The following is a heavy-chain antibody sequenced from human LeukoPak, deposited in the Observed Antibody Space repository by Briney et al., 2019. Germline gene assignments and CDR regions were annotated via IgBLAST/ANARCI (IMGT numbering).Heavy chain of an antibody. Sequence: GGSLRLSCAASGFTFNSYAMGWVRQAPGKGLEWVGRIKSKSDGGTTEYAAPVRGRFTISRDDSENTVYLQMNSLKSEDTAVYFCTTYRFADRINFDYWGQGTLVTVSS. V-gene: IGHV3-15*01. D-gene: IGHD3-10*01. J-gene: IGHJ4*02. CDR1: GFTFNSYA. CDR2: IKSKSDGGTT. CDR3: TTYRFADRINFDY.